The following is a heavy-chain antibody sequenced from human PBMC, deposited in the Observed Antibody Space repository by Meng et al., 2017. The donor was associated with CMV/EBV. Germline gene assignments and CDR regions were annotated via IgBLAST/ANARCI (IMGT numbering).Heavy chain of an antibody. CDR3: ARGGIAARPCDY. CDR1: GFTFSSYS. D-gene: IGHD6-6*01. J-gene: IGHJ4*02. CDR2: ISSSSSYI. Sequence: GGSLRLSCAASGFTFSSYSMNWVRQAPGKGLEWVSSISSSSSYIYYADSVKGRFTISRDNAKNSLYLQMNSLRAEDTAVYYCARGGIAARPCDYWGQGTLVTVSS. V-gene: IGHV3-21*01.